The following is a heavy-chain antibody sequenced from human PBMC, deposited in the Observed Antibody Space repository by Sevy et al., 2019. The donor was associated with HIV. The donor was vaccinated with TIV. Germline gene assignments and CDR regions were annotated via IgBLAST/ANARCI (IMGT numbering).Heavy chain of an antibody. Sequence: GGSLRLSCAASGFTFSSYAMHWVRQAPGKGLEWVAVISYDGSNEYYADSGKGRFTISRDNSKNTLYLQMNSLRAEDTAVYYCARVRYYYDSSGSDAFDIWGQGTMVTVSS. CDR3: ARVRYYYDSSGSDAFDI. V-gene: IGHV3-30-3*01. CDR2: ISYDGSNE. J-gene: IGHJ3*02. D-gene: IGHD3-22*01. CDR1: GFTFSSYA.